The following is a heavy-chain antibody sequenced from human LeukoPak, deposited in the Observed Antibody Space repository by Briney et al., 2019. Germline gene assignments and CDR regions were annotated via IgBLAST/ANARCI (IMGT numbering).Heavy chain of an antibody. Sequence: SETLSLTCTVSGGSIGSSSYYWDWIRQSPGKGLEWIGEIYHSGSTNYNPSLKSRVTISVDKSKNQFSLKLSSVTAADTAVYYCARGGMTTVTIDYWGQGTLVTVSS. CDR2: IYHSGST. J-gene: IGHJ4*02. V-gene: IGHV4-39*07. D-gene: IGHD4-11*01. CDR1: GGSIGSSSYY. CDR3: ARGGMTTVTIDY.